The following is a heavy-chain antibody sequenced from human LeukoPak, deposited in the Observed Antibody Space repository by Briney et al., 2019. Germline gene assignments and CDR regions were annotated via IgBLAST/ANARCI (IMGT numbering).Heavy chain of an antibody. CDR1: GFTFSSYW. D-gene: IGHD3-22*01. CDR3: AREGGYDSSGYYYVLDY. Sequence: GGSLRLSCAASGFTFSSYWMSWVRQAPGKGLEWVANIKQDGSEKYYVDSVKGRFTISRDNAKNSLYLQMNSLRAEDTAVYYCAREGGYDSSGYYYVLDYWGQGTLVTVSS. J-gene: IGHJ4*02. CDR2: IKQDGSEK. V-gene: IGHV3-7*01.